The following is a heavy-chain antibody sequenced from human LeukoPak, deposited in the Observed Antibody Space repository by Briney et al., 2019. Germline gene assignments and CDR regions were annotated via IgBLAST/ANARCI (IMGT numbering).Heavy chain of an antibody. D-gene: IGHD2-2*01. CDR2: IYSGGST. CDR3: ARDNIVVVPAAPDHYYYGMDV. Sequence: GGSLRLSCAASGFTFSSYWISWVRQAPGKGLEWVSVIYSGGSTYYADSVKGRFTISRDNSKNTLYLQMNSLRAEDTAVYYCARDNIVVVPAAPDHYYYGMDVWGQGTTVTVSS. J-gene: IGHJ6*02. CDR1: GFTFSSYW. V-gene: IGHV3-53*01.